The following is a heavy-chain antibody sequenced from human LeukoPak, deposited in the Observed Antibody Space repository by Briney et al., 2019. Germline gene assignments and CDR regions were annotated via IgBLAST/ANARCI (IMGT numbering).Heavy chain of an antibody. Sequence: GGSLRLSCAASGFTFSSYWMSWVRQAPGKGREWVANIKQDGSEKYYVDSVKGRFTISRDNAKNSLYLQMNSLRAEDTAVYYCARDRTVTTFGIAYYYGMDVWGQGTTITVSS. CDR2: IKQDGSEK. J-gene: IGHJ6*02. D-gene: IGHD4-17*01. CDR3: ARDRTVTTFGIAYYYGMDV. CDR1: GFTFSSYW. V-gene: IGHV3-7*01.